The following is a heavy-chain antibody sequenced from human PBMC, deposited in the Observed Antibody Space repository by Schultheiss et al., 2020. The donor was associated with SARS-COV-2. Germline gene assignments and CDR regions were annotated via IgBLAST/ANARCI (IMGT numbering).Heavy chain of an antibody. J-gene: IGHJ6*02. CDR3: AKDKLAVAYYYYGMDV. V-gene: IGHV3-23*01. CDR1: GFTFSSYW. Sequence: GGSLRLSCAASGFTFSSYWMSWVRQAPGKGLEWVSAISGSGGSTYYADSVKGRFTISRDNSKNTLYLQMNSLRAEDTAVYYCAKDKLAVAYYYYGMDVWGQGTTVTVSS. CDR2: ISGSGGST. D-gene: IGHD6-19*01.